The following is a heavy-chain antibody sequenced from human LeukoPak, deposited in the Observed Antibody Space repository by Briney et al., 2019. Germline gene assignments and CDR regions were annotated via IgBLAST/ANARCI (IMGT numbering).Heavy chain of an antibody. D-gene: IGHD3-9*01. Sequence: ASVKVSCKASGYTFTGYNMHWVRQAPGQGLEWMGRINPNSGGTNYAQKFQGRVTMTRNTSISTAYMELSSLRSEDTAVYYCARGRDDILTGYSYDYWGQGTLVTVSS. CDR2: INPNSGGT. CDR3: ARGRDDILTGYSYDY. CDR1: GYTFTGYN. V-gene: IGHV1-2*06. J-gene: IGHJ4*02.